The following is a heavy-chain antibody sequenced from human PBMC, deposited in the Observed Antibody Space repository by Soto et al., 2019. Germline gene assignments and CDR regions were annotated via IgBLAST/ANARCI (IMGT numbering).Heavy chain of an antibody. CDR3: TRQYAYYYGSGPNYFDY. CDR1: GVTFSGSA. CDR2: IRSKANSYAT. D-gene: IGHD3-10*01. Sequence: PGGSLRLSCAASGVTFSGSAMHWVRQASGKGLEWVGRIRSKANSYATAYAASVKGRFTISRDDSKNTAYLQMNSLKTEDTAVYYCTRQYAYYYGSGPNYFDYWGQGTLVTVSS. J-gene: IGHJ4*02. V-gene: IGHV3-73*01.